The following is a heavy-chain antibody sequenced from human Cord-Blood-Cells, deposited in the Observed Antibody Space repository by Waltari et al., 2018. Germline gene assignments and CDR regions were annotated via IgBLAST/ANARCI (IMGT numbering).Heavy chain of an antibody. J-gene: IGHJ4*02. CDR1: GFTFSSYA. CDR2: ISYDGSNK. D-gene: IGHD1-26*01. CDR3: ARDRLSAIRKWELAY. V-gene: IGHV3-30*04. Sequence: QVQLVESGGGVVQPGRSLRLSCAASGFTFSSYAMHWVRQAPGKGLEWVAVISYDGSNKYYADSVKGRFTISRDNSKNTLYLQMNSLRAEDTAVYYCARDRLSAIRKWELAYWGQGTLVTVSS.